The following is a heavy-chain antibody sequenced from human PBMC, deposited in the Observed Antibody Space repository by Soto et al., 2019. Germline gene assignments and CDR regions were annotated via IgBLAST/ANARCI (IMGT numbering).Heavy chain of an antibody. CDR3: ARVGGVAARTFDY. D-gene: IGHD2-15*01. J-gene: IGHJ4*02. Sequence: PSEALSLICAVYGGSFRGYSWGGFRQPPGKGLEWIGYLYYSGNTNYNTSLKSRVTISVDASKSQVSLRLTPVTAEDTAVYYCARVGGVAARTFDYWGQGTVVTVSS. CDR2: LYYSGNT. CDR1: GGSFRGYS. V-gene: IGHV4-59*01.